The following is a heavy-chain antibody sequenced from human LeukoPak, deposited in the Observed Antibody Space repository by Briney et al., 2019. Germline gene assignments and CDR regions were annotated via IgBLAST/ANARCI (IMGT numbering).Heavy chain of an antibody. CDR3: AKSVWWFRELSGGFDI. Sequence: QPGGSLGLSCAASGFTFNNYDITWVRQAPGKGLEWVSKISGSGGTTYYADSVKGRFTISRDNSKNTLYLQMNSLRAEDTAVYYCAKSVWWFRELSGGFDIWGQGTMVTVSS. D-gene: IGHD3-10*01. CDR1: GFTFNNYD. CDR2: ISGSGGTT. V-gene: IGHV3-23*01. J-gene: IGHJ3*02.